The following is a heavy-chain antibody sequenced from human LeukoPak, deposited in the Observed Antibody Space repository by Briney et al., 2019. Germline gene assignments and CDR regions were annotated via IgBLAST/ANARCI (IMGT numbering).Heavy chain of an antibody. CDR1: GFTFSNYG. Sequence: GGSLRLSCAASGFTFSNYGMHWVRQAPGKGLEWVAFIQYDGSHKYSADSVKGRFTISRDNSKNSLYLQMNSLRAEDTAVYYCARDRPNGSGSYGYWGQGTLVTVSS. J-gene: IGHJ4*02. V-gene: IGHV3-30*02. CDR3: ARDRPNGSGSYGY. D-gene: IGHD3-10*01. CDR2: IQYDGSHK.